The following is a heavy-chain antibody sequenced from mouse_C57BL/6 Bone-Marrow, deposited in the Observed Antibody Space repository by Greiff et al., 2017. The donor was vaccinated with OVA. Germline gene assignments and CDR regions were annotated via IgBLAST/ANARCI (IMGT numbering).Heavy chain of an antibody. CDR3: ARRGNSIYYYAMDY. CDR2: IYPGGGYT. Sequence: VQLQQSGPELVKPGTSVKMSCKASGYTFTNYWIGWAKQRPGHGLEWIGDIYPGGGYTNYNEKFKGKATLTADKSSSTAYMQFSSLTSEDSAIYYCARRGNSIYYYAMDYWGQGTSVTVSS. D-gene: IGHD2-1*01. CDR1: GYTFTNYW. J-gene: IGHJ4*01. V-gene: IGHV1-63*01.